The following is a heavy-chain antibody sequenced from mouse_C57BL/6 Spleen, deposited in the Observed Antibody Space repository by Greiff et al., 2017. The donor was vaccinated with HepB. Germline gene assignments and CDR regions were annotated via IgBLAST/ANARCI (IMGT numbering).Heavy chain of an antibody. D-gene: IGHD2-2*01. CDR1: GYTFTSYW. CDR3: ARYGYDGSYWYFDV. V-gene: IGHV1-55*01. J-gene: IGHJ1*03. CDR2: IYPGSGST. Sequence: QVQLQQPGAELVKPGASVKMSCKASGYTFTSYWITWVKQRPGQGLEWIGDIYPGSGSTNYNEKFKSKATLTVDTSSSTAYMQLSSLTSEDSAVYYCARYGYDGSYWYFDVWGTGTTVTVSS.